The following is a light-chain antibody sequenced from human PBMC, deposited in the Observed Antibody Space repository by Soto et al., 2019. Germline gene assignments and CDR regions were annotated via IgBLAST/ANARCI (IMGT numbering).Light chain of an antibody. CDR2: DAS. CDR3: LQGSSWPPT. CDR1: QSVSSY. Sequence: EIVLTQSPATLSLSPGERATLSCRASQSVSSYLAWYQQKPGQAPRLLIYDASNRATGIPARFSGRGSGTDFTLTISSLDPEDFAVYFCLQGSSWPPTFGQGTKVEVK. V-gene: IGKV3-11*01. J-gene: IGKJ1*01.